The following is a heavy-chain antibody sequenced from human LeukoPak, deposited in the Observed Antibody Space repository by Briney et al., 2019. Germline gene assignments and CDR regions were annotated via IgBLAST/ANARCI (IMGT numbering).Heavy chain of an antibody. CDR1: GGSFSGYY. CDR2: IYYSGST. Sequence: SETLSLTCAVYGGSFSGYYWSWIRQPPGKGLEWIGYIYYSGSTNYNPSLKSRVTISVDTSKNQFSLKLSSVTAADTAVYYCARSLTGTFFGPWGQGTLVTVSS. D-gene: IGHD1-7*01. J-gene: IGHJ5*02. CDR3: ARSLTGTFFGP. V-gene: IGHV4-59*01.